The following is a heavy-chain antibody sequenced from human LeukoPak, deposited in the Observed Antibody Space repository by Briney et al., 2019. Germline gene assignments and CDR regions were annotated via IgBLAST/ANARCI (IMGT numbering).Heavy chain of an antibody. CDR1: GGSVSSDDYS. CDR3: ARGYDSSGQTGRYYFDH. D-gene: IGHD3-22*01. V-gene: IGHV4-30-2*01. CDR2: IFHSAST. Sequence: SETLSLTCAVSGGSVSSDDYSWGWIRQPPGKGLAWIGYIFHSASTYHNLSLRSRVTISLDRSKNQFSLKMSSVTAADTAVYYCARGYDSSGQTGRYYFDHWGQGTLVTVSS. J-gene: IGHJ4*02.